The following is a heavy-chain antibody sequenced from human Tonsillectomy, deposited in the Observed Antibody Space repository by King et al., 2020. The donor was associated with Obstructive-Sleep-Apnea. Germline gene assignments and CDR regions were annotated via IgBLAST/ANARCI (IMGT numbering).Heavy chain of an antibody. Sequence: VQLQQWGAGLLKPSETLSLTCAVYGGSFSDYYWSWIRQPPGKGLEWIGEINHSGGRNYNPSLKSRVTLSVDTSKNHSSLRLSSVTAADTAVYYCASLVVTTGDYWGQGTLVTVSS. V-gene: IGHV4-34*01. CDR1: GGSFSDYY. J-gene: IGHJ4*02. CDR3: ASLVVTTGDY. CDR2: INHSGGR. D-gene: IGHD2-21*02.